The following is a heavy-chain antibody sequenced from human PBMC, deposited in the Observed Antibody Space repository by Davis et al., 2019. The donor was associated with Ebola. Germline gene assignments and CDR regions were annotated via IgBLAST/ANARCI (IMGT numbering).Heavy chain of an antibody. Sequence: SETLSLTCTAYGGSFSDYYWSWIRRPPGKGLEWIGEIHHSGTTKYSPPLKTRVTMSIDTSKNQFSLKMKSVTAADTAVYYCAREGAYYYNSGRKARALDVWGPGTMVTVSS. CDR1: GGSFSDYY. V-gene: IGHV4-34*01. J-gene: IGHJ3*01. CDR2: IHHSGTT. CDR3: AREGAYYYNSGRKARALDV. D-gene: IGHD3-10*01.